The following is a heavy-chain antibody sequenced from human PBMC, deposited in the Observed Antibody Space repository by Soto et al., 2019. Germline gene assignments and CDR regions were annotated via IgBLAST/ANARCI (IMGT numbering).Heavy chain of an antibody. CDR3: AGGSGLCWECFHH. Sequence: SETLSLTCNVSGGSISSYYWSWIRQPPGKGLEYIGHVYNSGSTIHSPSLKSRATISVDTSKNQFSLKLTSVTAADTAVYYCAGGSGLCWECFHHWGQGILVTVSS. D-gene: IGHD3-3*01. CDR1: GGSISSYY. V-gene: IGHV4-59*01. CDR2: VYNSGST. J-gene: IGHJ1*01.